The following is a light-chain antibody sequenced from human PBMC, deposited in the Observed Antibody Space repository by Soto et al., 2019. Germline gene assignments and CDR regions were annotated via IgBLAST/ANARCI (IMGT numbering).Light chain of an antibody. V-gene: IGKV3-15*01. CDR2: GAS. J-gene: IGKJ1*01. CDR3: QQYNNWPPWT. Sequence: EIVMTQSPATLSVSPGERATLSCRASQRVSSNLAWYQQKPGQAPRLLIYGASTRATGIPARFSGSGSETEVTLTISSMQSEDFAVYYCQQYNNWPPWTFGQGTKVEIK. CDR1: QRVSSN.